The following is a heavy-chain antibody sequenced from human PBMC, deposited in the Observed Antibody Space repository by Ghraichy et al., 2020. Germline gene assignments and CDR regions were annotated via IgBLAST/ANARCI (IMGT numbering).Heavy chain of an antibody. J-gene: IGHJ6*02. CDR2: IKQDGSEK. V-gene: IGHV3-7*01. D-gene: IGHD1-26*01. Sequence: GRSLRLSCAASGFTFSNYYMSWVRQAPGKGLEWVANIKQDGSEKYYVDSVKGRFTISRDNAKNSLYLQMNSLRAEDTAVYYCARRPGGGMDVWGQGTTVTVSS. CDR3: ARRPGGGMDV. CDR1: GFTFSNYY.